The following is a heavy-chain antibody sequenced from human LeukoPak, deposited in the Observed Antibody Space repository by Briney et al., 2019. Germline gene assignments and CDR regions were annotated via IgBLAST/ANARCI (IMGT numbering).Heavy chain of an antibody. D-gene: IGHD2-21*02. Sequence: PGGSLRLSCAASGFTVSNNYMSWVRQAPGKGLEWVSVIYSGGSTYYADSVKGRFTISRDNSKNTLYLQMNSLRAEDTAVYYCARYCGGDCYSVSGFDYWGQGTLVTVSS. J-gene: IGHJ4*02. CDR3: ARYCGGDCYSVSGFDY. V-gene: IGHV3-66*01. CDR1: GFTVSNNY. CDR2: IYSGGST.